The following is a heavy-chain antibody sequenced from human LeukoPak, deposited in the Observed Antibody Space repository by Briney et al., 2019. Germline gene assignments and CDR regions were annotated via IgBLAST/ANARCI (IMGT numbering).Heavy chain of an antibody. CDR1: GFTFSSYA. V-gene: IGHV3-23*01. CDR2: ISGNGVST. J-gene: IGHJ4*02. Sequence: GGLRLSCAASGFTFSSYAMSWVRQAPGKGLEWVSVISGNGVSTHYANSVKGRFTISRDNSKNTLYLQMNSLRAEDTAVYYCAKESPQFDYWGQGILVTVSS. CDR3: AKESPQFDY.